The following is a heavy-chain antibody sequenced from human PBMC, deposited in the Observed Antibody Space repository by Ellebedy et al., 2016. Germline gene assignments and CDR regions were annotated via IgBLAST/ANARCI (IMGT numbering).Heavy chain of an antibody. CDR2: IYTSGST. CDR3: ARDASIAAFDP. CDR1: GGSISSYY. V-gene: IGHV4-4*07. Sequence: GSLRLSXTVSGGSISSYYWSWIRQPAGKGLEWIGRIYTSGSTNYNPSLKSRVTMSVDTSKNQFSLKLSSVTAADTAVYYCARDASIAAFDPWGQGTLVTVSS. D-gene: IGHD6-6*01. J-gene: IGHJ5*02.